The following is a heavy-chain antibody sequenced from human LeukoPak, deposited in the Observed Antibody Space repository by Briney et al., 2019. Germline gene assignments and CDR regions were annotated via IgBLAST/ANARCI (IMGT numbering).Heavy chain of an antibody. CDR2: IYSGGST. J-gene: IGHJ4*02. CDR1: GFTVSSNY. D-gene: IGHD5-18*01. CDR3: ARVGNTAMVI. V-gene: IGHV3-53*01. Sequence: GGSLRLSCAASGFTVSSNYMSWVRQAPGKGLEWGSVIYSGGSTYYADSVKGRFTISRDNSKNTLYLQMNSLRAEDKAVYYCARVGNTAMVIWGQGTLVTVSS.